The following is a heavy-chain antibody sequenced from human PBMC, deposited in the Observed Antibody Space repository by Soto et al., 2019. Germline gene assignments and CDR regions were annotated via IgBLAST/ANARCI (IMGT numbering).Heavy chain of an antibody. CDR2: ISGSGDST. CDR1: GFTFSSYA. CDR3: ARRGSGSYYDY. D-gene: IGHD1-26*01. Sequence: EVQLLESGGGLVQPGGSLRLSCAASGFTFSSYAMRWVRQAPGKGVEWVSAISGSGDSTYYADSVKGRFTTSRANSKNTLYLQMNSLRDEATAVYYCARRGSGSYYDYWGQGTLVTFSS. V-gene: IGHV3-23*01. J-gene: IGHJ4*02.